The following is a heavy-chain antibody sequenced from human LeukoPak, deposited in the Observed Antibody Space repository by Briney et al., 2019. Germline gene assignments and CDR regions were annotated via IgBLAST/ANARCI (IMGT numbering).Heavy chain of an antibody. CDR1: GGSISIYY. V-gene: IGHV4-59*01. Sequence: QVQLQESGPGLVKPSETLSLTCTVSGGSISIYYWSWIRQPPVKGLEWIWYIYYSGITNYNPSLKSRVTISVDTSKNQFSLKLSSVTAADTAVYYCARVTVSYYYYYMDVWGKGTTVTVSS. CDR2: IYYSGIT. CDR3: ARVTVSYYYYYMDV. J-gene: IGHJ6*03.